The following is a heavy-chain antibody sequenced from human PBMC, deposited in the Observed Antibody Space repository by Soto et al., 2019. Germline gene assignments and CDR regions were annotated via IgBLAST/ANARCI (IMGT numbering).Heavy chain of an antibody. Sequence: PSETLSLTCSVSGGSLSSGTYYWGWIRQPPGKGLEWIANIGYSGSTYYNPSLKTRVTISVDTSKNQFSLKLSSVTAADTAVYYCASLPEPYDILTGSMTEHDYWGQGTLVTVSS. D-gene: IGHD3-9*01. J-gene: IGHJ4*02. CDR2: IGYSGST. CDR3: ASLPEPYDILTGSMTEHDY. V-gene: IGHV4-39*01. CDR1: GGSLSSGTYY.